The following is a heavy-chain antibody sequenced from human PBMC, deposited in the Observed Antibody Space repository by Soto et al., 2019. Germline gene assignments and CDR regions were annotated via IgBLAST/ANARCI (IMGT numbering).Heavy chain of an antibody. CDR2: ISIDGRVK. D-gene: IGHD3-10*02. CDR3: AYVERYFDY. Sequence: GRSLRPSCAASGFTLTTIATHWVRQAPGKGLEWVAVISIDGRVKYYADSVKGRFTISRDNSESTLYLQMNSLTKEDTAVYHCAYVERYFDYWGQGTLVTVSS. V-gene: IGHV3-30-3*01. J-gene: IGHJ4*01. CDR1: GFTLTTIA.